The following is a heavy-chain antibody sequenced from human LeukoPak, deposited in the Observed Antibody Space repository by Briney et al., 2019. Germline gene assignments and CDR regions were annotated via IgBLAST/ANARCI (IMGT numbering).Heavy chain of an antibody. V-gene: IGHV3-74*01. CDR2: INSDGSWT. CDR1: GNYW. Sequence: GGSLRLSCAASGNYWMHWVRQVPGKGLVWVSHINSDGSWTSYADSVKGRFAISKDNAKNTVYLQMNSLRAEDTAVYYCVSFYETYWGRGTLVTVSS. CDR3: VSFYETY. D-gene: IGHD2/OR15-2a*01. J-gene: IGHJ4*02.